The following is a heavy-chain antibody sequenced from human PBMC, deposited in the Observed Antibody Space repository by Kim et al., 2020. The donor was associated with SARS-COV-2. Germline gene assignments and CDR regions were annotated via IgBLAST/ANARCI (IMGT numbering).Heavy chain of an antibody. J-gene: IGHJ4*03. CDR3: ARDPIYASRRGYFDS. CDR1: GFTFTMYS. V-gene: IGHV3-30*04. D-gene: IGHD2-2*01. Sequence: GGSLRLSCAASGFTFTMYSMHWVRQAPGKGLEWVAFISCDGSNTDYADSVKGRFTVSRDSSKNTVFLEMSRLRLEDTALYFCARDPIYASRRGYFDSW. CDR2: ISCDGSNT.